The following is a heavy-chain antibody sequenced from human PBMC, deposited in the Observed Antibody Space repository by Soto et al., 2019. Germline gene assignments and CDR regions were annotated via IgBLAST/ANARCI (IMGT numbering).Heavy chain of an antibody. D-gene: IGHD1-1*01. CDR2: INPSGGST. CDR3: ARDLFSKTGTPYHYYGMDV. Sequence: ASVKGSCKASGYTFTSYYMHWVRQAPGQGLEWMGIINPSGGSTSYAQKFQGRVTMTRDTSTSTVYMELSSLRSEDTAVYYCARDLFSKTGTPYHYYGMDVWGEGTRVTAAS. CDR1: GYTFTSYY. V-gene: IGHV1-46*01. J-gene: IGHJ6*02.